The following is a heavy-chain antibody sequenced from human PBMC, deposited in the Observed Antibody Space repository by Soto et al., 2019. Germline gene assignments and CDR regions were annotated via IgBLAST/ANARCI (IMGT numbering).Heavy chain of an antibody. CDR1: GGYISSRNNY. CDR3: ASPTADIFTGYSPPWFDR. J-gene: IGHJ5*02. Sequence: SETLSLTCTVSGGYISSRNNYWGWIRQSPGKGLEWIGSIYFSGTTYYNPSLESRVTISVDTSKNQFSLRLSSVTAANTALYYCASPTADIFTGYSPPWFDRWGQGTLVTVSA. V-gene: IGHV4-39*01. D-gene: IGHD3-9*01. CDR2: IYFSGTT.